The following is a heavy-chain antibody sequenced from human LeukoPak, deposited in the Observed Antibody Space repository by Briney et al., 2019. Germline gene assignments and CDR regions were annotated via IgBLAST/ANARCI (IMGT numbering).Heavy chain of an antibody. CDR2: TYYRSKWYN. V-gene: IGHV6-1*01. CDR3: ARKGTVTTPFDY. D-gene: IGHD4-17*01. J-gene: IGHJ4*02. CDR1: GDIFSSNSAA. Sequence: SQTLSLTCAISGDIFSSNSAAWNWIRQSPARGLERLGRTYYRSKWYNDYAESVKSRISINPDTSKNQFSLQLSSVTPEDTAVYYCARKGTVTTPFDYWGQGNLVTVSS.